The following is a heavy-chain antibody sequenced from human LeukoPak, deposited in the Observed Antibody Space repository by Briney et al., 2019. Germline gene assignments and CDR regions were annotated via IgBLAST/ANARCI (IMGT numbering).Heavy chain of an antibody. V-gene: IGHV3-48*03. Sequence: GGSLRLSCAASGFVFSTYEMDWVRQAPGKGLEWVSYISSSGSTIYYAGSVKGRFTISRDNAKNSLYLQMNSLRAEDTAVYYCARDHGADYVWGSYRYTAGYWGQGTLVTVSS. CDR1: GFVFSTYE. CDR3: ARDHGADYVWGSYRYTAGY. CDR2: ISSSGSTI. D-gene: IGHD3-16*02. J-gene: IGHJ4*02.